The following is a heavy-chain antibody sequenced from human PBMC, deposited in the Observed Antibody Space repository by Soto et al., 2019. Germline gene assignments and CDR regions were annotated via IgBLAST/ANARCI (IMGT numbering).Heavy chain of an antibody. Sequence: GGSLRLSCEASGFTFSSNGMNWVRQAPGKGLEWVSFISIGSSTIDYADSVRGRFTISRDNAKNSLYLQMNSLRDEDTAVYYCARDWGVYDSDITAHLPHLDSWGQGTPVTVSS. CDR2: ISIGSSTI. V-gene: IGHV3-48*02. J-gene: IGHJ4*02. D-gene: IGHD3-22*01. CDR1: GFTFSSNG. CDR3: ARDWGVYDSDITAHLPHLDS.